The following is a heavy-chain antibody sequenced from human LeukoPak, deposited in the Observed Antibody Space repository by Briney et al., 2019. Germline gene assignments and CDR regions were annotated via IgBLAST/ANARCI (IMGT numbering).Heavy chain of an antibody. CDR1: GFTFSDYY. CDR3: ARDTQWLVPGDWLDP. D-gene: IGHD6-19*01. V-gene: IGHV3-11*04. Sequence: GGSLRLSCAASGFTFSDYYMSWIRQAPGKGLEWVSYISSSGSTIYYADSVKGRFTISRDNAKNSLYLQMNSLRAEDTAVYYCARDTQWLVPGDWLDPWGQGTLVTVSS. CDR2: ISSSGSTI. J-gene: IGHJ5*02.